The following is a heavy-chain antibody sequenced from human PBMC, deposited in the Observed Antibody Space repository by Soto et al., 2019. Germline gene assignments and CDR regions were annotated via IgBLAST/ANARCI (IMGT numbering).Heavy chain of an antibody. CDR1: AYTFTSYA. J-gene: IGHJ4*02. D-gene: IGHD3-9*01. CDR3: ARGDILIDY. V-gene: IGHV1-3*01. CDR2: INAGNGNT. Sequence: QVQLVQSGAEVKKPGASVKVSCKASAYTFTSYAMHWARQAPGQRLERMGWINAGNGNTKYSQKFQGRVTITRDTAASTAYMELSSLRSEDTAVYFCARGDILIDYWGQGTLVTVSS.